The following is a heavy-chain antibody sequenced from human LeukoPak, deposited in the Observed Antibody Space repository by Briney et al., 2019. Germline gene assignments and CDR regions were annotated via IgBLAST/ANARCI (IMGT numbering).Heavy chain of an antibody. J-gene: IGHJ4*02. CDR2: IYYSGST. V-gene: IGHV4-39*07. CDR3: ARTLGYYGSGSTFYFDY. D-gene: IGHD3-10*01. CDR1: GGSISSSSYY. Sequence: SETLSLTCTVSGGSISSSSYYWGWIRQPPGKGLEWIGSIYYSGSTYYNPSLKSRVTISVDTSKNQFSLKLNSVTAADTAVYYCARTLGYYGSGSTFYFDYWGQGTLVTVSS.